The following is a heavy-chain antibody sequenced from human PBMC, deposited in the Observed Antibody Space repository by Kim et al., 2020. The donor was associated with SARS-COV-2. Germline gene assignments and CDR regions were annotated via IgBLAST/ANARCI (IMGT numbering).Heavy chain of an antibody. V-gene: IGHV4-34*01. CDR3: ARGDYCSSTSCYLVNWFDP. CDR1: GGSFSGYY. Sequence: SETLSLTCAVYGGSFSGYYWSWIRQPPGKGLEWIGEINHSGSTNYNPSLKSRVTISVDTSKNQFSLKLSSVTAADTAVYYCARGDYCSSTSCYLVNWFDPWGQGTLVTVSS. D-gene: IGHD2-2*01. CDR2: INHSGST. J-gene: IGHJ5*02.